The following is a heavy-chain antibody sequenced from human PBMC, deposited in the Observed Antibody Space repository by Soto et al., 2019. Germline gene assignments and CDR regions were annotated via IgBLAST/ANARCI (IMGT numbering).Heavy chain of an antibody. J-gene: IGHJ5*02. CDR3: ARDGYYDSSGYYENWFDP. D-gene: IGHD3-22*01. V-gene: IGHV1-18*01. Sequence: QVQLVQSGAEVKKPGASVKVSCKASGYTFTSYGISWVRQAPGQGLEWMGWISAYNGNTNHAQKLQGRVTMTTDTSTSTAYMELRSLRSDDTAVYYCARDGYYDSSGYYENWFDPWGQGTLVTVSS. CDR2: ISAYNGNT. CDR1: GYTFTSYG.